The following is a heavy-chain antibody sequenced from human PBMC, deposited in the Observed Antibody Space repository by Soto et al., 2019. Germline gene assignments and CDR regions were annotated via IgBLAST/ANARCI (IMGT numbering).Heavy chain of an antibody. J-gene: IGHJ6*02. CDR1: GYTFTSYG. Sequence: ASVKVSCKASGYTFTSYGISWVRQAPGQGLEWMGWIGAYNGNTNYAQKLQGRVTMTTDTSTSTAYMELRSLRSDDTAVYYCARDNGGNSYYYYGMDVWGQGTTVTVSS. V-gene: IGHV1-18*04. CDR2: IGAYNGNT. D-gene: IGHD2-21*02. CDR3: ARDNGGNSYYYYGMDV.